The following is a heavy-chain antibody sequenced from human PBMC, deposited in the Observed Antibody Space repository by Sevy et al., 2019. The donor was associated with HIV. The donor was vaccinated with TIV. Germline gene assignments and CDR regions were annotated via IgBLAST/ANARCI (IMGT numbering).Heavy chain of an antibody. CDR3: ARPYDSSGYYYVAGLTEAYYYYGMDV. CDR1: GGTFSSYA. CDR2: IIPIFGTA. D-gene: IGHD3-22*01. J-gene: IGHJ6*02. Sequence: ASVKVSCKASGGTFSSYAISWVRQAPGQGLEWMGGIIPIFGTANYAQKFQGRVTITADESTSTAYMELGSLRSEDTAVYYCARPYDSSGYYYVAGLTEAYYYYGMDVWGQGTTVTVSS. V-gene: IGHV1-69*13.